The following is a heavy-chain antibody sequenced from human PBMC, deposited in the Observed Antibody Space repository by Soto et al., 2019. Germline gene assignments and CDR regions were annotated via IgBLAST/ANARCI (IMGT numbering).Heavy chain of an antibody. J-gene: IGHJ5*02. CDR3: ARGKRVVVITTDWFDP. CDR1: GGSISSGGYY. CDR2: IYYSGST. Sequence: QVQLQESGPGLVKPSQTLSLTCTVSGGSISSGGYYWSWIRQHPGKGLEWIGYIYYSGSTYYNPSLTSRVTLSVDTSKNQISLKLSSVSAADTAVYYCARGKRVVVITTDWFDPWGQGTLVTVSS. D-gene: IGHD3-22*01. V-gene: IGHV4-31*03.